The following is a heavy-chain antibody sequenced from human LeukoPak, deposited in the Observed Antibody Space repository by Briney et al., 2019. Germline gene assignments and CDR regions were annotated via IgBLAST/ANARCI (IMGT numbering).Heavy chain of an antibody. J-gene: IGHJ4*02. Sequence: GGSLRLSCAASGFTFSSYGMSWVRQAPGKGLEWVSAISGSGGSTYYADSVKGRFTISRDNSKNTLYLQMNSLRAEDTAVYYCAKDYGGDYVWGSQLGFDYWGQGTLVTVSP. V-gene: IGHV3-23*01. CDR1: GFTFSSYG. CDR2: ISGSGGST. D-gene: IGHD3-16*01. CDR3: AKDYGGDYVWGSQLGFDY.